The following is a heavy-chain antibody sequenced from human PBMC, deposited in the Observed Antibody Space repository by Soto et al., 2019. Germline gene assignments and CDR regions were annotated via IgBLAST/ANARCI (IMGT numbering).Heavy chain of an antibody. CDR2: ISAGNGNT. J-gene: IGHJ4*02. CDR1: GYTFTSYA. CDR3: ARWVEVSLDYFDS. Sequence: ASVKVSCKASGYTFTSYAMHWVRLAPGQRLEWMGWISAGNGNTKYSQKFQGRVTITADKSTSTAYMELSSLRSEDTAVYYCARWVEVSLDYFDSWGQGTPVTVSS. V-gene: IGHV1-3*01. D-gene: IGHD1-20*01.